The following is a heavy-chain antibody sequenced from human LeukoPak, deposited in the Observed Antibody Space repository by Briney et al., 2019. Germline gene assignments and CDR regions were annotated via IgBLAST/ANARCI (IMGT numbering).Heavy chain of an antibody. CDR2: INWDGGST. Sequence: RSPRPSSAASRLALRVDTTRRGCQAPGKGLEWLAFINWDGGSTGYADSVKGRFTISRDNAKNSLYLQMNSLRAEDTALYYCARGTLKAAATDFDYWGQGTLVTVSS. CDR3: ARGTLKAAATDFDY. CDR1: RLALRVDT. D-gene: IGHD6-13*01. V-gene: IGHV3-20*03. J-gene: IGHJ4*02.